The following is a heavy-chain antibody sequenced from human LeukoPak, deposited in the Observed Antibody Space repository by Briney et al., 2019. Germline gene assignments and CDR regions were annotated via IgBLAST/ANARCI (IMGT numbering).Heavy chain of an antibody. J-gene: IGHJ4*02. Sequence: ASVKVSCKASGYTFTTYDINWVRQATGQGLEWMGWMNPNSGNAGYAQKFQGRVTMTRDISINTAYMELSGLRYEDTAVYYCARHTAVLPGDYWGQGTLVTVPS. CDR1: GYTFTTYD. V-gene: IGHV1-8*01. CDR3: ARHTAVLPGDY. D-gene: IGHD5-18*01. CDR2: MNPNSGNA.